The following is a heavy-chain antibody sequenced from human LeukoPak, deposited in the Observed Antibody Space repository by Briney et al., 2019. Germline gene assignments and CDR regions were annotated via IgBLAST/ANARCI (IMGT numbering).Heavy chain of an antibody. Sequence: GGSLRLFCATSGLTISSYWMHWVRQAPGKGLVWVSRINSDGSSISYADAVKGRFTISRDNAKNTLYLQMNSLRAEDRAVYYCARRAYSGSYFYFDYGGQGTLVTVSS. CDR1: GLTISSYW. CDR2: INSDGSSI. J-gene: IGHJ4*02. V-gene: IGHV3-74*01. CDR3: ARRAYSGSYFYFDY. D-gene: IGHD1-26*01.